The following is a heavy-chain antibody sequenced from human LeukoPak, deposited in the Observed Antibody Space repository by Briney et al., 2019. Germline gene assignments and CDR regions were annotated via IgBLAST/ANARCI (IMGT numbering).Heavy chain of an antibody. Sequence: SVKVSCKASGGTFSSYTISWVRQAPGQELEWMGRIIPILGIANYAQKFQGRVTITADKSTSTAYMELSSLRSEDTAVYYCARDIAAAGTGRAFDIWGQGTMVTVSS. V-gene: IGHV1-69*04. CDR1: GGTFSSYT. J-gene: IGHJ3*02. D-gene: IGHD6-13*01. CDR3: ARDIAAAGTGRAFDI. CDR2: IIPILGIA.